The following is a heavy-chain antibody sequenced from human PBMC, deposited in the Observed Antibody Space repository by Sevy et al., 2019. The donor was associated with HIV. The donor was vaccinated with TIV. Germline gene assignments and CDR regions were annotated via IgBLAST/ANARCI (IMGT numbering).Heavy chain of an antibody. J-gene: IGHJ5*02. V-gene: IGHV3-23*01. CDR2: ISGSGGST. CDR3: AKDFGFSFGSGAAT. Sequence: GESLKISCAASGFTFNNYGMNWVRQAPGKGLEWVSAISGSGGSTYYADSVKGRFTISRDNSKNTLYLQMNSLRAEDTAVYYCAKDFGFSFGSGAATWGQGTLVTVSS. D-gene: IGHD3-10*01. CDR1: GFTFNNYG.